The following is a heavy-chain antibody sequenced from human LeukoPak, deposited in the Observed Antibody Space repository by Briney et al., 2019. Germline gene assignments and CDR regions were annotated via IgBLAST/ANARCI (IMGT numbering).Heavy chain of an antibody. J-gene: IGHJ3*02. CDR3: ARLYYYDSSGYYSAFDI. CDR1: GGSISSYY. V-gene: IGHV4-59*01. CDR2: IYYSGST. Sequence: SETLSLTCTVSGGSISSYYWSWIRQPPGKGLEWIGYIYYSGSTNYNPSLKSRVTISVDTSKSQFSLKLSSVTAADTAVYYCARLYYYDSSGYYSAFDIWGQGTMVTVSS. D-gene: IGHD3-22*01.